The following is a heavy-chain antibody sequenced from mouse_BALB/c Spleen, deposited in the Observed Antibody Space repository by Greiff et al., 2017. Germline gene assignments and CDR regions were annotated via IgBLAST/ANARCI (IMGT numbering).Heavy chain of an antibody. Sequence: EVKLMESGGGLVKPGGSLKLSCAASGFAFSSYDMSWVRQTPEKRLEWVAYISSGGGSTYYPDTVKGRFTISRDNAKNTLYLQMSSLKSEDTAMYYCARQNYGFVFAYWGQGTLVTVSA. CDR3: ARQNYGFVFAY. CDR1: GFAFSSYD. D-gene: IGHD1-2*01. V-gene: IGHV5-12-1*01. CDR2: ISSGGGST. J-gene: IGHJ3*01.